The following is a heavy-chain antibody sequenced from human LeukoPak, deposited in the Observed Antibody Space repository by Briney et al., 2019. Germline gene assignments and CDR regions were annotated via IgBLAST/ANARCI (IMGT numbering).Heavy chain of an antibody. CDR1: GFRVSDYL. Sequence: ASVKVSCKACGFRVSDYLIHWIRQAPGQGPQYMGWINPDNGGTHYSQHFQVRVTMTRDTSVSTVYMELTSLSSDDTAVYFCARGLFGTTWFDFWGQGTLVTVSS. J-gene: IGHJ4*02. D-gene: IGHD1-1*01. CDR3: ARGLFGTTWFDF. V-gene: IGHV1-2*02. CDR2: INPDNGGT.